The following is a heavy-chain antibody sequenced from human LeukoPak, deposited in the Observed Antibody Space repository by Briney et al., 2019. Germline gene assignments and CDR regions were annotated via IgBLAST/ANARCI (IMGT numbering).Heavy chain of an antibody. CDR3: AREPYYYDSSGYYFDY. J-gene: IGHJ4*02. D-gene: IGHD3-22*01. CDR2: ISSSSSYI. CDR1: GFTFSSYS. Sequence: GGSLRLSCAASGFTFSSYSMNWVRQAPGKGLEWVSSISSSSSYINYADSVKGRFTISRDNAKNSLYLQMDSLRAEDTAVYYCAREPYYYDSSGYYFDYWGQGTLVTVSS. V-gene: IGHV3-21*01.